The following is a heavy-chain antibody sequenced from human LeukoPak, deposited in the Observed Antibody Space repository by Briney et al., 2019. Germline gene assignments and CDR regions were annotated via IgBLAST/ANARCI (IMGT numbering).Heavy chain of an antibody. J-gene: IGHJ6*02. Sequence: PSETLSLTCTVSGGSISSYYWSWIRQPPGKGLEWIGYIYYSGSTNYNPSLKSRVTISVDTSKNQFSLKLSSVTAADTAVYYCAREGGEADILTGYPQPHTSYGMDVWGQGTTVTVSS. CDR3: AREGGEADILTGYPQPHTSYGMDV. CDR1: GGSISSYY. V-gene: IGHV4-59*01. CDR2: IYYSGST. D-gene: IGHD3-9*01.